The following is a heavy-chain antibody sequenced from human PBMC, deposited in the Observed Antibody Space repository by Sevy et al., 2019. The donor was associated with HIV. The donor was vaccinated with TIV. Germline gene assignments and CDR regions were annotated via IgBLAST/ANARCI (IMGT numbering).Heavy chain of an antibody. CDR3: AREGCSRPHDY. CDR2: LSFGCGKI. D-gene: IGHD2-8*01. V-gene: IGHV3-23*01. J-gene: IGHJ4*02. CDR1: GFAFYEYS. Sequence: GGSLRLSCAASGFAFYEYSMSWIRRAPGKGLEWVATLSFGCGKINYADSVKGRFTISRVNSKNSFYLQMDNLRVEDTALYYCAREGCSRPHDYWGQGTRVTVSS.